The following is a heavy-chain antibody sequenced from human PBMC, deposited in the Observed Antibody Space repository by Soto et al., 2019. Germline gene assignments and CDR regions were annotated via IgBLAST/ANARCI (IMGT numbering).Heavy chain of an antibody. V-gene: IGHV4-4*02. CDR2: IYHSGST. Sequence: QVQLQESGPGLVKPSGTLSLTCAVSGGSISSSNWWSWVRQPPGKGLEWIGEIYHSGSTNSNPSLKSGVTLSVDKSKNNFSLKLSSVTAADTAVYYCARDRCSGGSCYSGREWRYFDYWGQGTLVTVSS. J-gene: IGHJ4*02. CDR3: ARDRCSGGSCYSGREWRYFDY. CDR1: GGSISSSNW. D-gene: IGHD2-15*01.